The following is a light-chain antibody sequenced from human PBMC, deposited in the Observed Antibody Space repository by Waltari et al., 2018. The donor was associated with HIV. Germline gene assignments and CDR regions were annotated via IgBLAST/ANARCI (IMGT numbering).Light chain of an antibody. CDR1: QSVSSSY. CDR3: QQYGDSPRT. Sequence: ETVLTQSPGTLSLSPGERATLSCRASQSVSSSYLVWYLQKRGQAPRLLIYGASSRATGIPDRFSGSGSGTDFTLTISRLDPEDFAVYYCQQYGDSPRTFGQGTKVEIK. V-gene: IGKV3-20*01. J-gene: IGKJ1*01. CDR2: GAS.